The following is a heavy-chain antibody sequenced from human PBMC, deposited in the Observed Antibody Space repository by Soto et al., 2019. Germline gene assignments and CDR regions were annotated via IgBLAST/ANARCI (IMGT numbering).Heavy chain of an antibody. J-gene: IGHJ2*01. CDR2: IGPYNGNT. Sequence: QVRLVQSGAEVKKPGASVKVSCKASGYTFNNYGISWMRQAPGQGLEWMGWIGPYNGNTDHAQNFQGRVTMTTDTSTNTAYMELRSLRSDDTALYYCASCYCSVGSCYTCWHFDLWGRGTQVTVSS. V-gene: IGHV1-18*01. CDR3: ASCYCSVGSCYTCWHFDL. CDR1: GYTFNNYG. D-gene: IGHD2-15*01.